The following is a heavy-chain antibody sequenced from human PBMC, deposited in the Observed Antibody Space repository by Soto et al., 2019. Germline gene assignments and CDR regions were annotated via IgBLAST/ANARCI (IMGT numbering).Heavy chain of an antibody. CDR1: GFTFRRYA. D-gene: IGHD3-3*01. J-gene: IGHJ4*02. CDR3: AREDWGAYYQHF. V-gene: IGHV3-30*03. Sequence: GGSLRLSCAASGFTFRRYAMHWVRQAPGKGLEWVAVISFNGDEKYYADSVKGRFSISRDNSKDTLSLQMNSLRTDDTAVYICAREDWGAYYQHFWGQGLRVTAS. CDR2: ISFNGDEK.